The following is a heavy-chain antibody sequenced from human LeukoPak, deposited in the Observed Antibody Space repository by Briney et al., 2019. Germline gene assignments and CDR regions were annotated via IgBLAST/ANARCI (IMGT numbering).Heavy chain of an antibody. CDR1: GGSISSSNW. J-gene: IGHJ3*02. D-gene: IGHD1-26*01. Sequence: MPSGTLSLTCAVSGGSISSSNWWSWVRQPPGKGLEWIGEIYHSGSTNYNPSLKSRVTISVDKSKNQFSLKLSSVTAADTAVYYCASFLRGSYGYNAFDIGGKGKMVTVSS. CDR2: IYHSGST. V-gene: IGHV4-4*02. CDR3: ASFLRGSYGYNAFDI.